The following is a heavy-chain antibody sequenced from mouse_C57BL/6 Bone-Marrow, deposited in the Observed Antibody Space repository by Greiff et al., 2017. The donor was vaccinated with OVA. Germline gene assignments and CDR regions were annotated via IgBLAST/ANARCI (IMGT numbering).Heavy chain of an antibody. V-gene: IGHV3-5*01. D-gene: IGHD1-1*01. Sequence: DVKLVEPGPGLVKPSQTVFLTCTVTGISITTGNYRWSWIRQFPGNKLEWIGYIYYSGTITYNPSLTSRTTITRDTPKNQFFLEMNSLTAEDTATYYCARDRATVVDWYFDVWGTGTTVTVSS. CDR3: ARDRATVVDWYFDV. CDR2: IYYSGTI. J-gene: IGHJ1*03. CDR1: GISITTGNYR.